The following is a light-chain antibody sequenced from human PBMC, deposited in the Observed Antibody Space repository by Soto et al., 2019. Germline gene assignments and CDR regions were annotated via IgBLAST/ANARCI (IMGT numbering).Light chain of an antibody. CDR3: QQFHNWPLS. CDR2: DAS. J-gene: IGKJ4*01. Sequence: EIVLTQSPATLSSFPGDRVTLSCRASQYINTRLAWYQHRPGQAPRLLIYDASNRATGIPARFNGGGSGTEFTLTISSLQSEDFALYYCQQFHNWPLSFGGGTKVDIK. V-gene: IGKV3D-15*01. CDR1: QYINTR.